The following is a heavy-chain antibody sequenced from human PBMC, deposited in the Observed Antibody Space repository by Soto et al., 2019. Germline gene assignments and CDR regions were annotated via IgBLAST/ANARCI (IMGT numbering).Heavy chain of an antibody. J-gene: IGHJ6*02. CDR1: GYTFTSYG. Sequence: QVQLVQSGAEVKKPGASVKVSCKASGYTFTSYGISWVRQAPGQGLEWMGWISAYNGNTNYAQKLQGRVTMTTDTSTSTAYMELRSLRSDDTAVYYCARFTKTYCSSTSCYTHHRGAGYGMDVWGQGTTVTVSS. D-gene: IGHD2-2*02. V-gene: IGHV1-18*01. CDR3: ARFTKTYCSSTSCYTHHRGAGYGMDV. CDR2: ISAYNGNT.